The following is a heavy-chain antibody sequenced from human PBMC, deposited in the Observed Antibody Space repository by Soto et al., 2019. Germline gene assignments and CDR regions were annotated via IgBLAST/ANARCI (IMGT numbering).Heavy chain of an antibody. CDR2: ISAYNCNT. V-gene: IGHV1-18*01. J-gene: IGHJ4*02. D-gene: IGHD3-9*01. CDR1: GYTFTSYG. Sequence: GASVKVSCKASGYTFTSYGISWVRQAPGQGLEWMGWISAYNCNTNYAQKLQGRVTMTTDTSTSTAFIELRSLRFDDTAVYYCARMLGIRYFDWSYWGQGTLVTVSS. CDR3: ARMLGIRYFDWSY.